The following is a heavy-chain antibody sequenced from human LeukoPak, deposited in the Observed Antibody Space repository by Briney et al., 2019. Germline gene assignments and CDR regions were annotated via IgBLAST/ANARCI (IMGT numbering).Heavy chain of an antibody. J-gene: IGHJ6*02. CDR1: GGSVSSGSYY. Sequence: SETLSLTCTVSGGSVSSGSYYWSWIRQPPGKGLEWIGYIYYSGSTHYNPSLKSRVTISVDTSKNQFSLKLSSVTAADTAVYYCARDVGKLGGQNYYYYYGMDVWGQGTTVTVSS. V-gene: IGHV4-61*01. CDR3: ARDVGKLGGQNYYYYYGMDV. D-gene: IGHD3-10*01. CDR2: IYYSGST.